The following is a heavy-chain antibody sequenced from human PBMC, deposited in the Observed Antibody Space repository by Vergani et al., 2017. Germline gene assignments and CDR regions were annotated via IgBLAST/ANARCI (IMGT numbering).Heavy chain of an antibody. CDR3: ARRYYYGSGIRLGMDV. V-gene: IGHV1-69*01. Sequence: QVQLVQSGAEVKKPGSSVKVSCKASGGTFSSYAISWVRQAPGQGLEWMGGIIPIFGTANYAQKFPGRVTITADESTSTAYMELSSLRSEDTAVYYCARRYYYGSGIRLGMDVWGQGTTVTVSS. CDR2: IIPIFGTA. CDR1: GGTFSSYA. J-gene: IGHJ6*02. D-gene: IGHD3-10*01.